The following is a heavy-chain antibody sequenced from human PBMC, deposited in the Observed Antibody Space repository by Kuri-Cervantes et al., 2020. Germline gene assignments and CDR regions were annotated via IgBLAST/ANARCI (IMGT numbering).Heavy chain of an antibody. D-gene: IGHD6-13*01. J-gene: IGHJ6*02. Sequence: SGPTLVKPTQTLTLTCTFSGFSLSTSGVGVGWIRQPPGKALEWLALIYWDDDKRYSPSLKSRLTITKDTSKNQVVLTMTNMDPVDTGTYYCAHSGGSPGYTSSWGFYYYAMDVWGQGTTLTVSS. CDR3: AHSGGSPGYTSSWGFYYYAMDV. CDR2: IYWDDDK. CDR1: GFSLSTSGVG. V-gene: IGHV2-5*02.